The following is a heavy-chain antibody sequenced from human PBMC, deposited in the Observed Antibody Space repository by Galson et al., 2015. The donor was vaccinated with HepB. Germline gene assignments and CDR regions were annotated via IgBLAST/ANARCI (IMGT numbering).Heavy chain of an antibody. CDR3: ARHGRGEFGSSSWYQRRSWYFDL. CDR2: IYYSGST. D-gene: IGHD6-13*01. J-gene: IGHJ2*01. Sequence: LSLTCTVSGGSISSSSYYWGWIRQPPGKGLEWIGSIYYSGSTYYNPSLKSRVTISVDTSKNQFSLKLSSVTAADTAVYYCARHGRGEFGSSSWYQRRSWYFDLWGRGTLVTVSS. CDR1: GGSISSSSYY. V-gene: IGHV4-39*01.